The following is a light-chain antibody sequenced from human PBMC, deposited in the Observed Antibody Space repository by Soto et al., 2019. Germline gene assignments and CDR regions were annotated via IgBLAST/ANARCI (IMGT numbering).Light chain of an antibody. CDR2: EVT. Sequence: QSVLTQPASVSGSPGQSITISCTGTSGDIGSYNRVSWYQQHPGKAPKLIIYEVTDRPSGVSNRFSGSKSGNTASLTISGLQAEDEAEYYGRAYTNIMTRAGVFGTGTKVTVL. V-gene: IGLV2-14*01. J-gene: IGLJ1*01. CDR1: SGDIGSYNR. CDR3: RAYTNIMTRAGV.